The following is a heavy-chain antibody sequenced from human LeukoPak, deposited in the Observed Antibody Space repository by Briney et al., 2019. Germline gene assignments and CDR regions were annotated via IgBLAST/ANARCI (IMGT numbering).Heavy chain of an antibody. CDR2: IYYSGST. Sequence: SETLSLTCTVSGGSISSYYWSWIRQPPGKGLEWIGYIYYSGSTNYNPSLKSRVTISVDTSKNQFSLKLSSVTAADTAVYYCARTGYCSSASCYTASRPYYYYMDVWGKGTTVTVSS. D-gene: IGHD2-2*02. CDR3: ARTGYCSSASCYTASRPYYYYMDV. CDR1: GGSISSYY. J-gene: IGHJ6*03. V-gene: IGHV4-59*01.